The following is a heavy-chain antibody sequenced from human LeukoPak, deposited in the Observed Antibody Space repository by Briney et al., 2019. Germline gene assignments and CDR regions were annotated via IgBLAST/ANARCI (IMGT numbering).Heavy chain of an antibody. CDR2: VSVYSGNT. Sequence: GASVRVSCKASGYTFTSYGISWVRQAPGQGLEWMGWVSVYSGNTNYAQKFQGRVTMTRDTSISTAYMELSRLRSDDTAVYYCARGYSYFFDYWGQGTLVTVSS. CDR1: GYTFTSYG. J-gene: IGHJ4*02. V-gene: IGHV1-18*01. CDR3: ARGYSYFFDY. D-gene: IGHD5-18*01.